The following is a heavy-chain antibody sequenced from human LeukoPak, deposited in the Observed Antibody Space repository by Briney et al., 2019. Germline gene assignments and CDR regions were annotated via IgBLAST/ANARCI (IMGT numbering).Heavy chain of an antibody. Sequence: SETLSLTCTVSGGSISTYYWSWIRQPPGKGLEWIGCIYYSGNTNYNPSLKSRVTVSVDTSKNQFSLKLSSVTAADTAVYYCARGGDFWSGSLSWFDPWGQGTLVTVSS. D-gene: IGHD3-3*01. CDR1: GGSISTYY. V-gene: IGHV4-59*01. J-gene: IGHJ5*02. CDR2: IYYSGNT. CDR3: ARGGDFWSGSLSWFDP.